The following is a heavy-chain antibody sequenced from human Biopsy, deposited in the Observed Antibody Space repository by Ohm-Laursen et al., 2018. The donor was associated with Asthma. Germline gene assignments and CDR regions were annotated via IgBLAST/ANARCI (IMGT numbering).Heavy chain of an antibody. D-gene: IGHD3-3*01. J-gene: IGHJ4*02. Sequence: SLRPSCTASGFTFRSYAMHWVRQAPGKGLEWVAVGGSYYDGGIKYYADSVNGRFTVSRDDSKNTLYLQMNSLRPDDTAVYYCARDVMEWYLPAFDFWGQGTLVTVSS. CDR1: GFTFRSYA. CDR3: ARDVMEWYLPAFDF. V-gene: IGHV3-30-3*01. CDR2: GGSYYDGGIK.